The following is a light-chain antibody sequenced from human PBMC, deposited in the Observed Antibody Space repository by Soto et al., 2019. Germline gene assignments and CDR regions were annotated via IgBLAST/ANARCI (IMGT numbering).Light chain of an antibody. CDR1: QSVSSN. J-gene: IGKJ1*01. CDR2: GAS. V-gene: IGKV3-15*01. Sequence: EIVMTQSPATLSVSPGERATLSCRASQSVSSNLAWYQQKPGQAPRLLIYGASTRATGIPARFSDSGSGTEFTLTINSLQSEDFAVYYCQQYNNWRGAFGQGTKVEIK. CDR3: QQYNNWRGA.